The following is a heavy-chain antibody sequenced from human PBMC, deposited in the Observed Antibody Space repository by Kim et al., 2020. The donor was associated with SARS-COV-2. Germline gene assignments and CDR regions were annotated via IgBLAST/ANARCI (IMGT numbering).Heavy chain of an antibody. CDR2: ISSSSTI. Sequence: GGSLRLSCAASGFTFSRYSMNWVRQAPGKGLEWVSYISSSSTIYYADSVKGRFTISRDNAENSVSLQMINLRDEDTAVYFCARSGNFRIDYWGQGTLVTVSS. CDR1: GFTFSRYS. CDR3: ARSGNFRIDY. V-gene: IGHV3-48*02. J-gene: IGHJ4*02.